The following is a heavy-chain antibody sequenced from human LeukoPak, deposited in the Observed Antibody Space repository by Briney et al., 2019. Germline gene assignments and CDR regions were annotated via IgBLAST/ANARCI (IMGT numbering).Heavy chain of an antibody. D-gene: IGHD3-10*01. J-gene: IGHJ4*02. Sequence: KPSETPSFTCTVSGGSISSYYWSWIRQPPGKGLEWIGYISDTGSTNYNPSLKSRVSISVDTSKNQLSLRLSSVTAADTAVYYCARSYGSGSFYYFGYWGQGTLVTVSS. CDR3: ARSYGSGSFYYFGY. CDR2: ISDTGST. V-gene: IGHV4-59*01. CDR1: GGSISSYY.